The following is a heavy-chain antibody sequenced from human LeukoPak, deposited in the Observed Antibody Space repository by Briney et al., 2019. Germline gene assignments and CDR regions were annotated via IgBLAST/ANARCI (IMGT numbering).Heavy chain of an antibody. V-gene: IGHV4-59*01. J-gene: IGHJ6*03. Sequence: SETLSLTCTVSGGSISSYYWSWIRQPPGKGLEWIGDIYYSGSTNYNPSLKSRVTISVDTSKNQFSLKLSSVTAADTAVYYCARDNGDFWSGYYTTYYYYYMDVWGKGTTVTVSS. CDR3: ARDNGDFWSGYYTTYYYYYMDV. D-gene: IGHD3-3*01. CDR1: GGSISSYY. CDR2: IYYSGST.